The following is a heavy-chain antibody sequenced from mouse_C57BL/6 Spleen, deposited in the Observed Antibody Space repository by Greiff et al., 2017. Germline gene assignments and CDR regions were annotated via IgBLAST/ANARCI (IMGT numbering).Heavy chain of an antibody. D-gene: IGHD1-1*01. CDR3: ARGDGSSYYWYFDV. Sequence: EVKLMESGGGLVKPGGSLKLSCAASGFTFSDYGMHWVRQAPEKGLEWVAYISSGSSTIYYADTVKGRFTISRDNAKNTLFLQMTSLRSEDTAMYYCARGDGSSYYWYFDVWGTGTTVTVSS. CDR1: GFTFSDYG. CDR2: ISSGSSTI. J-gene: IGHJ1*03. V-gene: IGHV5-17*01.